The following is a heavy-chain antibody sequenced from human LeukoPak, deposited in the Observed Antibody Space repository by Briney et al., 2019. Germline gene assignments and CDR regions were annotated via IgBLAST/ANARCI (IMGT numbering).Heavy chain of an antibody. J-gene: IGHJ4*02. CDR1: GYTFTNYG. CDR2: ISAYNGNT. Sequence: GASVKDSCKASGYTFTNYGISWVRQAPGQGLEWMGWISAYNGNTNYAQKFQGRVTMTTDTSTSTGYMELRSLRSDDTAVYYCARVKGSFRPIDYWGQGTLVTVSS. V-gene: IGHV1-18*01. CDR3: ARVKGSFRPIDY. D-gene: IGHD3-16*02.